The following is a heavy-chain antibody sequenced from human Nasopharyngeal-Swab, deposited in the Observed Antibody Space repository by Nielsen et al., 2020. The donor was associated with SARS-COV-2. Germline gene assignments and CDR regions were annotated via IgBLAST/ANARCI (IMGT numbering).Heavy chain of an antibody. D-gene: IGHD6-13*01. CDR1: GFTFSSYG. V-gene: IGHV3-30*18. Sequence: GGSLRLSCAASGFTFSSYGIHWVRQAPGKGLEWLAVISYDGSNKYYADSLKGRFTISKDNSKNTLYLQMNSLRAEDTAVYYCAKVPGSSWVDAFDIWGQGTKVTVSS. J-gene: IGHJ3*02. CDR2: ISYDGSNK. CDR3: AKVPGSSWVDAFDI.